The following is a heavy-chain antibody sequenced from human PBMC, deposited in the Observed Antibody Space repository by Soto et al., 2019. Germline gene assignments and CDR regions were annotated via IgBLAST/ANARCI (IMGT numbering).Heavy chain of an antibody. V-gene: IGHV4-31*03. CDR2: ISHSGST. CDR1: GGSISSAAYY. D-gene: IGHD5-18*01. Sequence: SETLSLTCTVSGGSISSAAYYWSWIRQHPGKGLEWIGYISHSGSTYYDPSLKSRVIISVDTSKNQFSLSLTSVTAADTAVYYSAREYTYGSTFFDCRGQGALVTVSS. J-gene: IGHJ4*02. CDR3: AREYTYGSTFFDC.